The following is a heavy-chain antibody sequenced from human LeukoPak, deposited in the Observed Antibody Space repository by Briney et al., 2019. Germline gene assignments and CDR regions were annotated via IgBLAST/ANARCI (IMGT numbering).Heavy chain of an antibody. CDR2: ISYDGSNK. D-gene: IGHD6-13*01. CDR3: AKLVGIAAAGDDY. CDR1: GFTLSSYG. Sequence: GGSLRLSCAASGFTLSSYGMHWVRQAPGKGLEWVAVISYDGSNKYYADSVKGRFTISRDNSKNTLYLQMNSLRAEDTAVYYCAKLVGIAAAGDDYWGQGTLVTVSS. J-gene: IGHJ4*02. V-gene: IGHV3-30*18.